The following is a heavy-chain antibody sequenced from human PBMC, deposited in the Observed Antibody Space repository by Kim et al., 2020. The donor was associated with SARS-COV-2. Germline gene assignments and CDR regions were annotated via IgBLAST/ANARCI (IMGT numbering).Heavy chain of an antibody. V-gene: IGHV3-23*01. Sequence: GGSLRLSCDASGFTFSSYAMSWVRQAPGKGLEWVSTVSGSGGTTYYADSMKGRFIISRNNSKNTLYLQMNSLRAEDTAVYYCAKADYYDFLTGYNPFDFWGQGTLVTVSS. CDR1: GFTFSSYA. D-gene: IGHD3-9*01. J-gene: IGHJ4*02. CDR2: VSGSGGTT. CDR3: AKADYYDFLTGYNPFDF.